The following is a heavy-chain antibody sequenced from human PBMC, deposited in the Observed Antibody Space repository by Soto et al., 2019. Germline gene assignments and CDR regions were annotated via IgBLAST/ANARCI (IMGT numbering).Heavy chain of an antibody. CDR2: ISSNGGST. CDR1: GFTFSSYA. Sequence: EVQLVESGGGLVQPGGSLRLSCSASGFTFSSYAMHWVRQAPGKGLEYVSAISSNGGSTYYADSVKGRFTISRDNSKNTLYLQMSSLRAEDTAVYYCVKTGGWGEGGYWGQGTLVTVSS. D-gene: IGHD1-26*01. J-gene: IGHJ4*02. CDR3: VKTGGWGEGGY. V-gene: IGHV3-64D*06.